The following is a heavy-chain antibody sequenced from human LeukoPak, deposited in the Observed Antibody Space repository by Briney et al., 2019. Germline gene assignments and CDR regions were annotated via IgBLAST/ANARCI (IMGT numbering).Heavy chain of an antibody. D-gene: IGHD2-15*01. J-gene: IGHJ4*02. V-gene: IGHV4-4*08. CDR3: ARDLRYCSGGSCYSGLSYFDY. Sequence: NASETLSLTCNVSGGSIRGYYWSWIRQPPGKGLEWIGYIYSSGSTNYNPSLKSRVTMSVDTSKNQFSLKLSSVTAADTAVYYCARDLRYCSGGSCYSGLSYFDYWGQGTLVTVSS. CDR1: GGSIRGYY. CDR2: IYSSGST.